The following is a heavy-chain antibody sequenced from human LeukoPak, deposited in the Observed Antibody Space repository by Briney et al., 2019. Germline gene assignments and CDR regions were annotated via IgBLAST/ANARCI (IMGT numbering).Heavy chain of an antibody. CDR1: GFTFSDYN. D-gene: IGHD1-26*01. CDR2: ISSRSSYI. V-gene: IGHV3-21*01. J-gene: IGHJ4*02. Sequence: GGSLRLSCAASGFTFSDYNMNWVRQAPGKGLEWVSFISSRSSYIYYGDSVKGRFTISRDNAKNSLYLQMNSLRAEDTAVYYCARDRGSTEFDYWGQGTLVTVSS. CDR3: ARDRGSTEFDY.